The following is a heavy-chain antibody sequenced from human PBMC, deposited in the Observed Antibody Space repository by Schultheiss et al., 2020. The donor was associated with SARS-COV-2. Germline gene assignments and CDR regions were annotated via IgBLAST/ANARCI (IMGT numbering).Heavy chain of an antibody. V-gene: IGHV3-23*01. CDR2: ISFSGSKT. Sequence: GGSLRLSCAASGFTFGSYAMNWVRQAPGKGLEWVSSISFSGSKTFYADSVRGRFTISRDNSKNTLFLQMNSLRPEDTAVYYCARGNGDYLPFAFDIWGQGTLVTVSS. CDR3: ARGNGDYLPFAFDI. J-gene: IGHJ3*02. D-gene: IGHD4-17*01. CDR1: GFTFGSYA.